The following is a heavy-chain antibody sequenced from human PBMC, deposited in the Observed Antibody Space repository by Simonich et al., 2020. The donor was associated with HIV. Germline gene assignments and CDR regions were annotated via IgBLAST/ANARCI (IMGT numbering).Heavy chain of an antibody. Sequence: EVQLVQSGAEVKKPGESLKISCKGFGYRFTSFWIGWVRQVPGKGLEWLGIIYPDDPDTRYNPSFQGQVTISADNSISTAYLQWSSLKASDTAMYYCARRPMVVKAYYFDYWGQGTLVTVSS. CDR1: GYRFTSFW. D-gene: IGHD2-15*01. J-gene: IGHJ4*02. CDR3: ARRPMVVKAYYFDY. CDR2: IYPDDPDT. V-gene: IGHV5-51*01.